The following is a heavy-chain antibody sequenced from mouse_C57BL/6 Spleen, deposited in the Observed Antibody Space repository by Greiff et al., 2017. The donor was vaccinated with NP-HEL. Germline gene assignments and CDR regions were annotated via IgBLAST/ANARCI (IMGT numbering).Heavy chain of an antibody. D-gene: IGHD3-2*02. CDR1: GYTFTSYW. Sequence: QVQLKESGAELAKPGASVKLSCKASGYTFTSYWMHWVKQRPGQGLEWIGYINPSSGYTKYNQKFKDKATLTADKSSSTAYMQLSSLTYEDSAVYYCASQGEDSSGYETWFAYWGQGTLVTVSA. J-gene: IGHJ3*01. CDR3: ASQGEDSSGYETWFAY. CDR2: INPSSGYT. V-gene: IGHV1-7*01.